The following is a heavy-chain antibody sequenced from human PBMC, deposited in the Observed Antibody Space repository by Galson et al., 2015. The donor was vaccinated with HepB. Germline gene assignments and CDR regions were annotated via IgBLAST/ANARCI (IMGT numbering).Heavy chain of an antibody. J-gene: IGHJ4*02. CDR2: LSGDSTYI. V-gene: IGHV3-21*01. CDR1: GLTFSSYW. CDR3: TRGGVFQKEDDY. Sequence: SLRLSCAASGLTFSSYWMHWVRQAPGKGLEWVSSLSGDSTYIYHADSVKGRFTISRDNAKKSLYLQMNSLRADDTAVYYCTRGGVFQKEDDYWGQGTLVTVPS. D-gene: IGHD3-16*01.